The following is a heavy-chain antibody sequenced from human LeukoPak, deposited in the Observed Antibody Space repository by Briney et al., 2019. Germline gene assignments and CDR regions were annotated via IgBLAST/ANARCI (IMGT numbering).Heavy chain of an antibody. CDR1: GFTFSIYW. V-gene: IGHV3-7*03. J-gene: IGHJ4*02. CDR3: ARDRWSYDPQGGFDC. D-gene: IGHD3-22*01. CDR2: IKQDGSER. Sequence: PGGSLRLSCAASGFTFSIYWMSWVRQAPGKGLESVANIKQDGSERYYVDSVKGRFTLSRDNAKNSLYLQMNSLRAEDTAVYYCARDRWSYDPQGGFDCWGQGTLVTVSS.